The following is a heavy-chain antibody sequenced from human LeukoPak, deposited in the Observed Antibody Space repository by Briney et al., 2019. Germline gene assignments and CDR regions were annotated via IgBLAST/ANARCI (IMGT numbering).Heavy chain of an antibody. V-gene: IGHV4-59*01. D-gene: IGHD3-16*02. J-gene: IGHJ4*02. Sequence: TSETLSLTCSVSDDSITMYYWTWIRQPPGKGLEWIGYVDHTGSTNFNPSLNGRVSISRDTSKNLFSLRLRSVTAADTAVYYCARVTITFGGVIVYDYWGQGTLVTVSS. CDR2: VDHTGST. CDR1: DDSITMYY. CDR3: ARVTITFGGVIVYDY.